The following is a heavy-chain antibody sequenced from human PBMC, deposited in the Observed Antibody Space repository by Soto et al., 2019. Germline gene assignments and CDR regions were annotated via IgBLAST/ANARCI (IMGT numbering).Heavy chain of an antibody. CDR1: GFTFSSYA. CDR3: ASARRDGYNQFDY. Sequence: PGGSLRLSCAASGFTFSSYAMHWVRQAPGKGLEWVAVISYDGSNKYYADSVKGRFTISRDNSKNTLYLQMNSLRAEDTAVYYCASARRDGYNQFDYWGHVTLVTVSS. J-gene: IGHJ4*01. V-gene: IGHV3-30-3*01. D-gene: IGHD5-12*01. CDR2: ISYDGSNK.